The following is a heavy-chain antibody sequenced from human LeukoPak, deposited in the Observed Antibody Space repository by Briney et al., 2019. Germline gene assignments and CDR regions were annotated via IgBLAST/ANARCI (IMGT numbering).Heavy chain of an antibody. J-gene: IGHJ5*02. V-gene: IGHV3-74*01. D-gene: IGHD2-15*01. CDR3: AGDPDGGFAGGS. CDR1: GFTFIGYW. Sequence: GGSLRLSCAASGFTFIGYWMHWVRQGPGEGVVWVSRINSDGSSTSYADSVKGRFTISRDNAKNTLYMQMNSLRAEDTAVYYCAGDPDGGFAGGSWGQGTLVTVSS. CDR2: INSDGSST.